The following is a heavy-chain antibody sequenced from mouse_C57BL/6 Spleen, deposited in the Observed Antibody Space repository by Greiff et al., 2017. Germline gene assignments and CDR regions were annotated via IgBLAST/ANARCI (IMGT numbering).Heavy chain of an antibody. CDR2: ISSGSSTI. Sequence: EVKVVESGGGLVKPGGSLKLSCAASGFTFSDYGMHWVRQAPEKGLEWVAYISSGSSTIYYAATVTGRFTISEDKAKNTDFLQISSLRSEDTAMYYCARGGRFDYWGQGTTLTVSS. CDR3: ARGGRFDY. D-gene: IGHD1-1*01. V-gene: IGHV5-17*01. J-gene: IGHJ2*01. CDR1: GFTFSDYG.